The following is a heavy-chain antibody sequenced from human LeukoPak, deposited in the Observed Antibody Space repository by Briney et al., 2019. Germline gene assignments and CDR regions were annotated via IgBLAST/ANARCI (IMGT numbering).Heavy chain of an antibody. J-gene: IGHJ4*02. CDR2: ISGSGGST. D-gene: IGHD2-15*01. V-gene: IGHV3-23*01. CDR1: GFTFSSYA. Sequence: GGSLRLSCAASGFTFSSYAMSWVRQAPGKGLEWVSAISGSGGSTYYADSVKGRFTISRDNSKKTLYLQMNSLRAEDTAVYYCAKGPPRGYCSGGSCYFDYWGQGTLVTVSS. CDR3: AKGPPRGYCSGGSCYFDY.